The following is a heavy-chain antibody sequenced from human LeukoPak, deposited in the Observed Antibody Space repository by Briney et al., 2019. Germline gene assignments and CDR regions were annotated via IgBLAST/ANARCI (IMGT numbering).Heavy chain of an antibody. Sequence: VASVKVSCKASGGTFSSYAISWVRQAPGQGLEWMGGIIPIFGTANYAQKFQGRVTITADESTSTAYMELSSLRSEDTAVYYCATAYCSGGSCYLGGGYSYGSADYWGQGTLVTVSS. CDR3: ATAYCSGGSCYLGGGYSYGSADY. V-gene: IGHV1-69*13. J-gene: IGHJ4*02. CDR2: IIPIFGTA. CDR1: GGTFSSYA. D-gene: IGHD2-15*01.